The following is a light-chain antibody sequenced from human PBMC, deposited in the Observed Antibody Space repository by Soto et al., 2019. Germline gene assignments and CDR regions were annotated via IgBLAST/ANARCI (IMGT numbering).Light chain of an antibody. CDR2: EVS. V-gene: IGLV2-23*02. Sequence: QSALTQPASVSGSPGQSITISCTGTSSDVGSYNLVSWYQQHPGKAPKLMISEVSKRPSGISDRFSGSKSGSTASLTISGIRAEAEANSSRCSYEGTPTHMLFGGGTLLPF. CDR1: SSDVGSYNL. J-gene: IGLJ7*01. CDR3: CSYEGTPTHML.